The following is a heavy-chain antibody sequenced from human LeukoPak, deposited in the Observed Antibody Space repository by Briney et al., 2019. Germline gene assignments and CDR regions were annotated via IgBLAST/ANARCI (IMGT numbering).Heavy chain of an antibody. CDR3: AREVGNYYDSSGYPGLFDY. V-gene: IGHV3-30-3*01. CDR2: ISYDGSNK. CDR1: GFTFSSYA. Sequence: GGSLRLSCAASGFTFSSYAMHWARQAPGKGLEWVAVISYDGSNKYYADSVKGRFTISRDNSKNTLYLQMNSLRAEDTAVYYCAREVGNYYDSSGYPGLFDYWGQGTLVTVSS. J-gene: IGHJ4*02. D-gene: IGHD3-22*01.